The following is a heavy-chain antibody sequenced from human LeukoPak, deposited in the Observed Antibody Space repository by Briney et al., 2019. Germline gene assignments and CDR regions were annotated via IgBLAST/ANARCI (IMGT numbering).Heavy chain of an antibody. Sequence: GGSLRLSCAASGFTFSSYWMSWVRQAPGKGLEWVANIKQDGSEKYYVDSVKGRFTISRDNAKNSLYLQTNSLSSEDTAVYYCARVPDSNYYYYYYYMDVWGKGTTVTISS. D-gene: IGHD3-22*01. J-gene: IGHJ6*03. CDR2: IKQDGSEK. CDR1: GFTFSSYW. CDR3: ARVPDSNYYYYYYYMDV. V-gene: IGHV3-7*01.